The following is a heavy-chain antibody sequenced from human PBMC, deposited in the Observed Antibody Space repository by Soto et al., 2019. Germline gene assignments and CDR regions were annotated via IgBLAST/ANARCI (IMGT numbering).Heavy chain of an antibody. V-gene: IGHV1-2*04. CDR1: GGTFSSYA. D-gene: IGHD3-16*01. Sequence: QVQLVQSGAEVKKPGSSVKVSCKASGGTFSSYAISWVRQAPGQGLEWMGGIIPNSGGTNYAQKFQGWVTMTRDTSISTAYMELSRLRSDDTAVYYCARDLGPLTRTGAFDIWGQGTMVTVSS. J-gene: IGHJ3*02. CDR3: ARDLGPLTRTGAFDI. CDR2: IIPNSGGT.